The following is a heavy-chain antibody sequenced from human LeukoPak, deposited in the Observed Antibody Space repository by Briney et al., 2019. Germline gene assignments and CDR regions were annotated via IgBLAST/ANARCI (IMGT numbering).Heavy chain of an antibody. J-gene: IGHJ3*02. CDR2: IYHSGST. CDR3: ARELWMVYKGDVFDI. V-gene: IGHV4-30-2*01. D-gene: IGHD2-8*01. Sequence: SSQTLSLTCTVSGDSISSGTYYWSWIRQPPGKGLEWIGYIYHSGSTYYNPSLKSRVTISVDRSKNQFSLKLSSVTAADTAVYYCARELWMVYKGDVFDIWGQGTMVTVSS. CDR1: GDSISSGTYY.